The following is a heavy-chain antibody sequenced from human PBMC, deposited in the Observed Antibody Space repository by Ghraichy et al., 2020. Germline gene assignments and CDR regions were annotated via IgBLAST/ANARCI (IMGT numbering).Heavy chain of an antibody. J-gene: IGHJ4*02. V-gene: IGHV4-4*07. Sequence: SETLSLTCTVSGGSISSYYWSWIRQPAGKGLEWIGRIYTSGSTNYNPSLKSRVTMSVDTSKNQFSLKLSSVTAADTAVYYCAREIRSYSGSYWVDYWGQGTLVTVSS. CDR3: AREIRSYSGSYWVDY. D-gene: IGHD1-26*01. CDR2: IYTSGST. CDR1: GGSISSYY.